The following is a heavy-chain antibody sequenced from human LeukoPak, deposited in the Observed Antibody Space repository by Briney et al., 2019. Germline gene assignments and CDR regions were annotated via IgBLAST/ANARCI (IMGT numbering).Heavy chain of an antibody. CDR1: GLTFSSYS. D-gene: IGHD3-22*01. Sequence: GRSLRLSCAASGLTFSSYSMNWVRQAPGKGLEWVSSISSSSSYIYYADSVKGRFTISRDNAKNSLYLQMNSLRAEDTAVYYCARDPSFSGYPYYYYYYMDVWGKGTTVTVSS. CDR2: ISSSSSYI. V-gene: IGHV3-21*01. CDR3: ARDPSFSGYPYYYYYYMDV. J-gene: IGHJ6*03.